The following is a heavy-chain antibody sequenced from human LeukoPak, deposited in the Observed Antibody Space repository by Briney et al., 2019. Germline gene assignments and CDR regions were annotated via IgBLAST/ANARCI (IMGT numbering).Heavy chain of an antibody. Sequence: SVKVSCTASGGTVSSYAISWVRQAPGQGLEWMGRIIPILGIANYAQKFQGRVTITADKSTSTAYMELSSLRSEDTAVYYCARDRLSIVATTSGYFDYWGQGTLVTVSS. CDR2: IIPILGIA. CDR3: ARDRLSIVATTSGYFDY. D-gene: IGHD5-12*01. V-gene: IGHV1-69*04. CDR1: GGTVSSYA. J-gene: IGHJ4*02.